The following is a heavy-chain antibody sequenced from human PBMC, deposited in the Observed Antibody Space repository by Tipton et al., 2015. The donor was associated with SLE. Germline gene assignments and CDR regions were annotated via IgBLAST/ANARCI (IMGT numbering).Heavy chain of an antibody. J-gene: IGHJ4*02. CDR3: ARSREGLADH. CDR1: GGSFSGYY. V-gene: IGHV4-34*01. CDR2: INQGGGA. Sequence: TLSLTCAVYGGSFSGYYWSWIRQPPGKGLEWIGIINQGGGAYYNPSLKSRVTISVDTSKNQFSLKLSSVTAADTAVYYCARSREGLADHWGQGTLVTVSS.